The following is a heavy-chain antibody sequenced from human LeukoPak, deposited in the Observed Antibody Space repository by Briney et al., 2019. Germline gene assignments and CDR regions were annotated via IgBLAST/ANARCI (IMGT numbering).Heavy chain of an antibody. J-gene: IGHJ4*02. V-gene: IGHV3-66*01. CDR1: GFTVSSNY. CDR3: ARGHDYDSSVAY. D-gene: IGHD3-22*01. Sequence: GGSLRLSCAASGFTVSSNYMSWVRQAPGKGLEWVSVIYSGGSTYYADSVKGRFTISRDNSKNTVDLQMNSLRAEDTAVYYCARGHDYDSSVAYWGQGTLGTVSS. CDR2: IYSGGST.